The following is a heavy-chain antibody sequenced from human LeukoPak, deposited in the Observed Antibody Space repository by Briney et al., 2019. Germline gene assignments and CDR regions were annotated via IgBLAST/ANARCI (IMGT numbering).Heavy chain of an antibody. J-gene: IGHJ6*03. Sequence: VKVSCKASGGTFSSYAISWVRQAPGQGLEWMGGIIPIFSTANYAQNFQGRVTITADESTNTAYMELSSLRSEDTAVYYCARQQDIVVVPAAMWGMDVWGKGTTVTVSS. D-gene: IGHD2-2*01. V-gene: IGHV1-69*01. CDR3: ARQQDIVVVPAAMWGMDV. CDR1: GGTFSSYA. CDR2: IIPIFSTA.